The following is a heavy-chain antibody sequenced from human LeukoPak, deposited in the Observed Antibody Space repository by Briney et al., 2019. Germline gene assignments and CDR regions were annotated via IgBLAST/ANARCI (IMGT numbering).Heavy chain of an antibody. CDR1: GFTVSTTY. J-gene: IGHJ3*01. CDR3: ATNPHSGSWG. CDR2: IGSSSSTI. V-gene: IGHV3-48*02. D-gene: IGHD1-26*01. Sequence: PGGSLRLSCAASGFTVSTTYMSWVRQAPGKGLECVSYIGSSSSTIYYADSVKGRFTISRDNAKNSLYLQMNSLRDEDTAVYYCATNPHSGSWGWGQGTMVTVSS.